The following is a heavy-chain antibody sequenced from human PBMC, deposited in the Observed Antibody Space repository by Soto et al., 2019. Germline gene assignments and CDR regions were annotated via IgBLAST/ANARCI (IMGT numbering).Heavy chain of an antibody. D-gene: IGHD3-22*01. V-gene: IGHV1-69*05. CDR2: IIPIFGTA. CDR3: ARDRGDSSGYYSPILYNWFDP. Sequence: SVKVSCKASGGTFSSYAMSWVRQAPGQGLEWMGGIIPIFGTANYAQKFQGRVTITTDESTSTAYMELSSLRSEDTAVYYCARDRGDSSGYYSPILYNWFDPWGQGTLVTVSS. J-gene: IGHJ5*02. CDR1: GGTFSSYA.